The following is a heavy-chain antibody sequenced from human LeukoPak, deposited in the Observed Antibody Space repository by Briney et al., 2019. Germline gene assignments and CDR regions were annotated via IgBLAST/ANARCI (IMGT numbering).Heavy chain of an antibody. CDR3: ARDLTVPAAKLYYYYYGMDV. CDR2: IIPILGIA. Sequence: ASVKVSCKASGGTFSSYAISWVRQAPGQGLEWMGRIIPILGIANYAQKFQGRVTITADKSTSTAYMELSSLRSEDTAVYYCARDLTVPAAKLYYYYYGMDVWGQGTTVTVSS. J-gene: IGHJ6*02. V-gene: IGHV1-69*04. CDR1: GGTFSSYA. D-gene: IGHD2-2*01.